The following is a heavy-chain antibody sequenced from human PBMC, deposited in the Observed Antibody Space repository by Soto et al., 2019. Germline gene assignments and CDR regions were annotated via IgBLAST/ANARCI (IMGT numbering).Heavy chain of an antibody. CDR1: GLTLNSYS. Sequence: GGSLGLSCAASGLTLNSYSMNWVRQAPGKGLEWVSYISSSSSTIYYADSVKGRFTISRDNAKNSLYLQMNSLRAEDTAVYYCAFGEESRYYYYGMDVWGQGTTVTVSS. V-gene: IGHV3-48*01. J-gene: IGHJ6*02. CDR3: AFGEESRYYYYGMDV. D-gene: IGHD3-10*01. CDR2: ISSSSSTI.